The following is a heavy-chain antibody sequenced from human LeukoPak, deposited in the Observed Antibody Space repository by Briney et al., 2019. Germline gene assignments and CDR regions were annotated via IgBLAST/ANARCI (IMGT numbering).Heavy chain of an antibody. V-gene: IGHV4-39*07. Sequence: SSETLSLTCAVSGGSISSNSYYWGWIRQPPGKGLEWIGSIYYSGSTYYNPSLKSRVTISVDTSKNQFSLKLSSVTAADTAVYYCARGTEGPYRPFDYWGQGTLVTVSS. CDR3: ARGTEGPYRPFDY. J-gene: IGHJ4*02. CDR1: GGSISSNSYY. CDR2: IYYSGST. D-gene: IGHD3/OR15-3a*01.